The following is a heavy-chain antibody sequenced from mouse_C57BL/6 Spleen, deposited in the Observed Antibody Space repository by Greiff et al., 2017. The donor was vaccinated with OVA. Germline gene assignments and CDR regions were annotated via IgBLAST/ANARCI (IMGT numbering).Heavy chain of an antibody. CDR1: GYTFTSYW. V-gene: IGHV1-7*01. D-gene: IGHD1-1*01. Sequence: QVQLQQSGAELAKPGASVKLSCKASGYTFTSYWMHWVKQRPGQGLEWIGYINPSSGYTKYNQKFKDKATLTADKSSSTAYMQLSSLTYEDSAVYYCARTITTVVATFFYYAMDYWGQGTSVTVSS. CDR2: INPSSGYT. CDR3: ARTITTVVATFFYYAMDY. J-gene: IGHJ4*01.